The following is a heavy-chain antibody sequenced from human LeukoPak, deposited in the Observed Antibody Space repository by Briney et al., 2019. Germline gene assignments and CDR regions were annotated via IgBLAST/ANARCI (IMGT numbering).Heavy chain of an antibody. CDR2: ISGSGGST. V-gene: IGHV3-23*01. Sequence: GGSLRLSCAASGFTFSGYAMSWVRQAPGKGLEWVSAISGSGGSTYYADSVKGRFTISRDNSKNTLYLQMNSLRAEDTAVYYCAKRGVGSGSYPTYYFDYWGQGTLVTVSS. J-gene: IGHJ4*02. D-gene: IGHD1-26*01. CDR1: GFTFSGYA. CDR3: AKRGVGSGSYPTYYFDY.